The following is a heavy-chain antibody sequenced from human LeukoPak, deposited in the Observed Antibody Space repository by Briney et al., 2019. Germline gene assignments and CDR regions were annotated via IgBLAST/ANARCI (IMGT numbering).Heavy chain of an antibody. CDR1: GDSVSSNSTA. V-gene: IGHV6-1*01. Sequence: SQTLSLTCGISGDSVSSNSTAWNWIRQSPSRGLEWLGRTYYRSKWYNDYAVSVKSRITINPDTSKNQVSLQLDSVTPEDTAVYYCARATPIYSYGHPFDYWGQGTLVTVSS. D-gene: IGHD5-18*01. CDR2: TYYRSKWYN. CDR3: ARATPIYSYGHPFDY. J-gene: IGHJ4*02.